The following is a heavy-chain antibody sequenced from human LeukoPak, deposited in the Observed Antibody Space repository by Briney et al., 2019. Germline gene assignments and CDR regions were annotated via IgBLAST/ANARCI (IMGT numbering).Heavy chain of an antibody. CDR3: ARDRKDSSSWEYYFDY. V-gene: IGHV3-11*01. Sequence: AGGSLRLSCAASGFTVSSSYMYWVRQAPGRGLEWVSHISTSGSSIYYADSVKGRVTISRDNAKNSLYLQMNSLRAEDTAVYYCARDRKDSSSWEYYFDYWGQGTLVTVSS. CDR2: ISTSGSSI. J-gene: IGHJ4*02. D-gene: IGHD6-13*01. CDR1: GFTVSSSY.